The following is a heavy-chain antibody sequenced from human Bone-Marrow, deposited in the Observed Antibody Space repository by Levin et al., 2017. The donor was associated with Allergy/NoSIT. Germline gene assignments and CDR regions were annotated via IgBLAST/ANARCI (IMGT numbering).Heavy chain of an antibody. V-gene: IGHV1-8*01. J-gene: IGHJ6*02. CDR2: MNPNSGNT. Sequence: GESLKISCKASGYTFTSYDINWVRQATGQGLEWMGWMNPNSGNTGYAQKFQGRVTMTRNTSISTAYMELSSLRSEDTAVYYCARYGGYDSDYYYGMDVWGQGTTVTVSS. CDR1: GYTFTSYD. CDR3: ARYGGYDSDYYYGMDV. D-gene: IGHD5-12*01.